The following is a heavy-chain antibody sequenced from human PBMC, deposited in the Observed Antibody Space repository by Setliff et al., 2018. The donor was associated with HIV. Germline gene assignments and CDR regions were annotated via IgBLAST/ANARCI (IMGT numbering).Heavy chain of an antibody. J-gene: IGHJ4*02. CDR1: GYTFTSYA. CDR3: VNGGSVGQFDY. Sequence: GASVKVSCKASGYTFTSYALHWVRQAPGQRLEWMGWVNADNGNTKYSEKFQDRVIITRDTSATTAYMEMSSLKSEDTAVYYCVNGGSVGQFDYWGQGTLVTVSS. V-gene: IGHV1-3*01. D-gene: IGHD3-16*01. CDR2: VNADNGNT.